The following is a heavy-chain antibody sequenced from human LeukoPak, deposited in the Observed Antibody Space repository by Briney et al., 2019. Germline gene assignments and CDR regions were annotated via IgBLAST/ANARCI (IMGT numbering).Heavy chain of an antibody. CDR3: ASGPSRSGLNYYYYYGMDV. Sequence: SETLSLTCTVSGGPISSYYWSWIRQPPGKGLEWIGYIYYSGSTNYNPSLKSRVTISVDTSKNQFSLKLSSVTAADTAVYYCASGPSRSGLNYYYYYGMDVWGQGTTVTVSS. CDR1: GGPISSYY. J-gene: IGHJ6*02. D-gene: IGHD3-3*01. CDR2: IYYSGST. V-gene: IGHV4-59*01.